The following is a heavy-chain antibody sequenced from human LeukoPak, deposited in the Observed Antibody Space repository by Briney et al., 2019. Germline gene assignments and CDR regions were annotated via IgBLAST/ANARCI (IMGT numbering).Heavy chain of an antibody. D-gene: IGHD3/OR15-3a*01. CDR3: ARRGLVAGIYDLVYGFDI. CDR2: MNPNTGNT. J-gene: IGHJ3*02. CDR1: GYSFTSFH. V-gene: IGHV1-8*03. Sequence: ASVKVSCKAAGYSFTSFHINWVRQAPGQGPEWMGWMNPNTGNTGFAQKFQGRVTITQNSSISTVYMELSSLTSEDTAVYYCARRGLVAGIYDLVYGFDIWGHGTMVTVSS.